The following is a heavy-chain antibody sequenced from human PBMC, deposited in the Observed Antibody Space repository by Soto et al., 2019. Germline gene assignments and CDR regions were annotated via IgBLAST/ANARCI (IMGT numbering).Heavy chain of an antibody. CDR2: INHSGST. Sequence: SETLSLTCAVYGGSFSGYYWSWIRQPPGKGLEWIGEINHSGSTNYNPSLKSRVTISVDTSKNQFSLKLSSVTAADTAVYYCARPQGGIAARNNWFDPWDQGTLVTVSS. CDR3: ARPQGGIAARNNWFDP. J-gene: IGHJ5*02. D-gene: IGHD6-6*01. V-gene: IGHV4-34*01. CDR1: GGSFSGYY.